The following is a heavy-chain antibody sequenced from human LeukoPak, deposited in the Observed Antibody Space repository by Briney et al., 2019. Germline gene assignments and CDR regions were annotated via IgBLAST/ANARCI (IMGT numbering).Heavy chain of an antibody. D-gene: IGHD5-24*01. CDR2: SDPEYVET. CDR1: GYALSESS. V-gene: IGHV1-24*01. J-gene: IGHJ2*01. CDR3: VSDRSDGGYAESNGYPTFDL. Sequence: ASVKVSCKVSGYALSESSIHWVRQTTGEGFDWMGGSDPEYVETTYAQKFRGRVTMTEDTSTDTAYMELINLRSDDTAVYYCVSDRSDGGYAESNGYPTFDLWGRGTLVTVSS.